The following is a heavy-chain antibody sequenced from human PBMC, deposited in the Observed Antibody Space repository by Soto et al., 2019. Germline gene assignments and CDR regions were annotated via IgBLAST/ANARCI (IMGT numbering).Heavy chain of an antibody. Sequence: HPGGSLRLSCAASGFTFSSYYMSWVRQAPGKGLVWVSVIYSGGSTYYADSVKGRFTISRDTSKNTLYLQMNSLRAEDTAVYFCARENAGYFDYWGQGTLVTVSS. CDR2: IYSGGST. J-gene: IGHJ4*02. D-gene: IGHD2-8*01. CDR1: GFTFSSYY. CDR3: ARENAGYFDY. V-gene: IGHV3-66*01.